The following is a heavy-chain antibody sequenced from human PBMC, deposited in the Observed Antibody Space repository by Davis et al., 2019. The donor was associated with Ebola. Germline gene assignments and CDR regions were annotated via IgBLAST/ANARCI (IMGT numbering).Heavy chain of an antibody. CDR3: AKSDYDTITRGADY. CDR2: INSDGSST. Sequence: GESLKISCAASGFTFSSYWMHWVRQAPGKGLVWVSRINSDGSSTSYADSVKGRFTISRDNAKNTLYLQMNSLRPEDTAFYYCAKSDYDTITRGADYWGQGTLVTVSS. V-gene: IGHV3-74*01. CDR1: GFTFSSYW. D-gene: IGHD4-17*01. J-gene: IGHJ4*02.